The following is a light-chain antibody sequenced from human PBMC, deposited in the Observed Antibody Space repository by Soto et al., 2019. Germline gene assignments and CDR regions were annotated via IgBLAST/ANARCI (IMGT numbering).Light chain of an antibody. Sequence: QAVVTQEPSLTVSPGGTVTLTCASSTGAVTSDYYPNWLQQKPGQAPRSLIHSTYTRHFWTPARFSGSLLGGKAALTVSXXXXXXXADYYCLLYHGAAQVFGGGTKVTVL. CDR3: LLYHGAAQV. V-gene: IGLV7-43*01. CDR1: TGAVTSDYY. J-gene: IGLJ3*02. CDR2: STY.